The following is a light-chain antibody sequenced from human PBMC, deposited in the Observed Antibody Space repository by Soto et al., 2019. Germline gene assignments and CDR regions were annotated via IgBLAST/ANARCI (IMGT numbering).Light chain of an antibody. J-gene: IGLJ1*01. CDR3: QSYDSSLSGYV. Sequence: QSVLTQPPSVSGAPGQRVTVSCTGSSSNIGARYEVHWYQQLPGTAPKLLIYGNSNRPSAVPDRFSGSKSGTSASLDITGLQAEDEADYYCQSYDSSLSGYVFGTGTKLTVL. CDR1: SSNIGARYE. CDR2: GNS. V-gene: IGLV1-40*01.